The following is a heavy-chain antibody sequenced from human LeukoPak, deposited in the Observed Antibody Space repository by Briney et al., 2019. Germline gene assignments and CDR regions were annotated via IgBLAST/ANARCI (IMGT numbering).Heavy chain of an antibody. D-gene: IGHD6-19*01. CDR1: GFTFSSYS. Sequence: GGSLRLSCAASGFTFSSYSMEWVRQAPGKGLEWVSYITSSSDIIYYADSVKGRFTISRDNSKNTLYLQMNSLRAEDTALYYCAKDNSGWYRGGFDYWGQGTLVTVSS. CDR2: ITSSSDII. CDR3: AKDNSGWYRGGFDY. J-gene: IGHJ4*02. V-gene: IGHV3-48*01.